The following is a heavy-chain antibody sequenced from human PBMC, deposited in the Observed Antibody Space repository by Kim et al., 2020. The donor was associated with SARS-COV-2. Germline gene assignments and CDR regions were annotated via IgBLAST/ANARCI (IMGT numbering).Heavy chain of an antibody. CDR1: GYTFSSYG. J-gene: IGHJ4*02. Sequence: ASVKVSCKASGYTFSSYGISWVRLAPGQGLEWMGWISGSNGATKYAQKFQGRVTMTTDTSADTAYMELRSLRSDDTALYYCARAHYSTNSSFFYWGQGTLVTVSS. D-gene: IGHD2-8*01. CDR2: ISGSNGAT. V-gene: IGHV1-18*01. CDR3: ARAHYSTNSSFFY.